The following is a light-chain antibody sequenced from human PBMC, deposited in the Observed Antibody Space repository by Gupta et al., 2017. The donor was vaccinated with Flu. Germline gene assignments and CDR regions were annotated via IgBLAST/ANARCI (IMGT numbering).Light chain of an antibody. V-gene: IGKV3D-15*01. CDR1: QSVSNN. J-gene: IGKJ4*01. Sequence: EIVMTQSPATLSVSPGERATLSCRASQSVSNNLAWYQQTPGQAPRLLIYGASTRATGIPARFSGSGSGTEFTLTISSLQSEDFAVYYCQHYNNWPLTFGGGTKVEIK. CDR2: GAS. CDR3: QHYNNWPLT.